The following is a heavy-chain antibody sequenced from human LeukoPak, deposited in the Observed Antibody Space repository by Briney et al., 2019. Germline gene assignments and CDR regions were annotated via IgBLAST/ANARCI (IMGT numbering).Heavy chain of an antibody. CDR2: IYHSGSS. Sequence: SETLSLTCTVSGGSISTNGYYWGWIRQPPGKGLEWIGSIYHSGSSYFNPSLKSRVTISVDTSKNQFSLKLSSVTAGDTAVYYCARLRGYSYGYFDYWGQGTLVSVSP. J-gene: IGHJ4*02. CDR3: ARLRGYSYGYFDY. CDR1: GGSISTNGYY. V-gene: IGHV4-39*01. D-gene: IGHD5-18*01.